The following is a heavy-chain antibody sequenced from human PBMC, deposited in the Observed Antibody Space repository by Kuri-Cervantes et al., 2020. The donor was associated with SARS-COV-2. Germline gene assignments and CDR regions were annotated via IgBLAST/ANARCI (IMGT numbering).Heavy chain of an antibody. V-gene: IGHV1-69*08. D-gene: IGHD3-22*01. CDR3: ATDQVWDDNSSYYLDY. CDR1: GGTLSSHS. J-gene: IGHJ4*02. CDR2: IIPLLGTT. Sequence: SVKVSCKASGGTLSSHSITWVRQAPGQGLEWMGRIIPLLGTTNHAQKFQGRVTITADKSTSTAYMELSSLRSEDTAVYYCATDQVWDDNSSYYLDYWGQGTLVTVSS.